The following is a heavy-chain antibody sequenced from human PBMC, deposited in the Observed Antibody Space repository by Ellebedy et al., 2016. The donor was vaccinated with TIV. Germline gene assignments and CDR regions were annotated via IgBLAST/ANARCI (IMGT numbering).Heavy chain of an antibody. J-gene: IGHJ4*02. D-gene: IGHD6-13*01. V-gene: IGHV5-51*01. CDR3: ARRWAAAGTVDY. Sequence: GGSLRLSCKGSGYSFTSYWIGWVRQMPGKGLEWMGIIYPGDSDTRYSPSFQGQVTISADKSISTAYLQWSSLKASDTAMYYCARRWAAAGTVDYWGQGTLVTVSS. CDR2: IYPGDSDT. CDR1: GYSFTSYW.